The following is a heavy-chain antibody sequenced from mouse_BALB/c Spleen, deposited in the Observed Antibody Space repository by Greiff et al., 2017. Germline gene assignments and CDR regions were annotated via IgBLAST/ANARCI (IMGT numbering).Heavy chain of an antibody. CDR2: ISYSGST. CDR3: ARCSSYWYFDV. CDR1: GYSITSDYA. Sequence: EVQRVESGPGLVKPSQSLSLTCTVTGYSITSDYAWNWIRQFPGNKLEWMGYISYSGSTSYNPSLKSRISITRDTSNNQFFLQLNSVTTEDTATYYCARCSSYWYFDVWGAGTTVTVSS. J-gene: IGHJ1*01. V-gene: IGHV3-2*02. D-gene: IGHD1-1*01.